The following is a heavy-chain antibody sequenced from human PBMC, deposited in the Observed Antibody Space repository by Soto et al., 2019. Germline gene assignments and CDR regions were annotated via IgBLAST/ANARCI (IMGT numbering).Heavy chain of an antibody. D-gene: IGHD6-13*01. J-gene: IGHJ4*02. V-gene: IGHV4-39*01. CDR2: IHYSGST. CDR3: ARRLFSSTWPSYFDY. CDR1: GDSITSTSYY. Sequence: PSETLSLTCTVSGDSITSTSYYWGWIRQPSGKGLEWIGCIHYSGSTYYNPSLRSRVTSSVDTSKNQFSLKVSSVTAADTAVYYCARRLFSSTWPSYFDYWGEGXLVTVYS.